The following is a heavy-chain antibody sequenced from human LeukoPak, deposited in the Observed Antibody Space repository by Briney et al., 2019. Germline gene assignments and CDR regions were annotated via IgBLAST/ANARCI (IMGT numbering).Heavy chain of an antibody. D-gene: IGHD3-22*01. J-gene: IGHJ6*02. V-gene: IGHV1-69*13. CDR2: IIPIFGTA. Sequence: SVKVSCKASGGTFSSYAISWVRQAPGQGLEWMGGIIPIFGTANYAQKFQGRVTITADESTSTAYMELSSLRSEDTAVYYCARANYYDSSGYYKQRYYHYGMDVWGQGTTVTVSS. CDR1: GGTFSSYA. CDR3: ARANYYDSSGYYKQRYYHYGMDV.